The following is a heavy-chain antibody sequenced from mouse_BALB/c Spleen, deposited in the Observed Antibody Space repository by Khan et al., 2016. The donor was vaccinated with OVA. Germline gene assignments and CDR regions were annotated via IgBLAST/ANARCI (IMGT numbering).Heavy chain of an antibody. J-gene: IGHJ3*01. D-gene: IGHD2-10*01. CDR3: TRPSYYGNPWFTY. Sequence: EVELVESGGGLVKPGGSLKLSCEVSGFAFNSYDMSWVRQTPEMRLEWVATISSTGTYTYYPDSVKGRFTISRDTARNTLYLQMSSLRSEDTALYYCTRPSYYGNPWFTYWGQGTLVTVSA. V-gene: IGHV5-9*02. CDR1: GFAFNSYD. CDR2: ISSTGTYT.